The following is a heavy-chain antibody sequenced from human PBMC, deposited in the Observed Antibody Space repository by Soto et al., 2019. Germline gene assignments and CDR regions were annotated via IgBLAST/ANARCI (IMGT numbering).Heavy chain of an antibody. D-gene: IGHD1-7*01. V-gene: IGHV1-69*01. CDR3: ARGQYKSAGELRCYGMDV. CDR2: IIPIFGTA. J-gene: IGHJ6*02. CDR1: GGTFSSYA. Sequence: QVQLVQSGAEVKKPGSSVKVSCKASGGTFSSYAISWVRQAPGQGLEWMGGIIPIFGTANYAQKFQGRVTITADESTSTAYMELSSLRSEDTAVYYCARGQYKSAGELRCYGMDVWAQGTTVTVSS.